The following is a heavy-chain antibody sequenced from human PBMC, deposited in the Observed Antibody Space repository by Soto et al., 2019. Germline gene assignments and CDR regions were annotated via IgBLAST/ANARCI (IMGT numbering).Heavy chain of an antibody. V-gene: IGHV4-4*02. CDR2: IYHSGST. J-gene: IGHJ4*02. CDR3: ASSNSNYALFDY. D-gene: IGHD4-4*01. Sequence: SETLSLTCAVSGCSISSSNWWSWVRQPPGKGLEWIGEIYHSGSTNYNPSLKSRVTISVDKSKNQSSLKLSSVTAADTAVYYCASSNSNYALFDYWGQGTLVTVS. CDR1: GCSISSSNW.